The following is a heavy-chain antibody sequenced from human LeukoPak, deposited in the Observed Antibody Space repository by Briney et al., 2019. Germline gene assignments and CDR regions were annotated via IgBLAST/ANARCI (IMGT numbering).Heavy chain of an antibody. D-gene: IGHD3-22*01. V-gene: IGHV4-38-2*01. Sequence: PSETLSLTCAVSGYSISSGYYWGWIRQPPGKGLEWIRSIYHSGSTYYNPSLKSRVTISVDTSKNQFSLKLSSVTAADTAVYYYARVRPYYYDSSGYYPHDAFDIWGQGTMVTVSS. CDR3: ARVRPYYYDSSGYYPHDAFDI. CDR2: IYHSGST. J-gene: IGHJ3*02. CDR1: GYSISSGYY.